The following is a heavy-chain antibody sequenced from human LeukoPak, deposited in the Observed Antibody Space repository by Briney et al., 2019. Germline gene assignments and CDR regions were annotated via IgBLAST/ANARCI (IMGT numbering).Heavy chain of an antibody. CDR3: ARDNPNYYGSGSYSGKFDY. CDR1: GDSVSSNSAA. D-gene: IGHD3-10*01. V-gene: IGHV6-1*01. Sequence: SQTLSLTCAISGDSVSSNSAAWNWIRQSPSRGLEWLGRTYYRSKWYNDYAVSVKSRITINPDTSKNQFSLQQNSVTPEDTAVYYCARDNPNYYGSGSYSGKFDYWGQGTLVTVSS. CDR2: TYYRSKWYN. J-gene: IGHJ4*02.